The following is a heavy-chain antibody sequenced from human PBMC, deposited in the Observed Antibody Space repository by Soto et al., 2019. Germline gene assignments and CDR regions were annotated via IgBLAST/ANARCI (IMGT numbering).Heavy chain of an antibody. CDR3: ARHLGSRGRPGTYYYYYGLDG. CDR2: IYPGDSDT. CDR1: GYSFTSYW. V-gene: IGHV5-51*01. D-gene: IGHD6-13*01. Sequence: PGESLKISCKGSGYSFTSYWIGWVRQMPGKGLEWMGIIYPGDSDTRYSPSFQGQVTISADKSISTAYLQWSSLKASDTAMYYCARHLGSRGRPGTYYYYYGLDGWGQGTTVTVAS. J-gene: IGHJ6*02.